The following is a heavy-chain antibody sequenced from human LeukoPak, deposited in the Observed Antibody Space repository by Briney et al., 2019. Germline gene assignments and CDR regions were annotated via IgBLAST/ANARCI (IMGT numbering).Heavy chain of an antibody. Sequence: GGSLRLSCAASGFTFDDYAMHWVRQAPGKGLEWVSLISWDGGSTYYADSVKGRFTISRDNSKNSLYLQMNSLRAEDTALYYCAKGAAAGHYFDYWGQGTLVTVSS. CDR3: AKGAAAGHYFDY. D-gene: IGHD6-13*01. J-gene: IGHJ4*02. CDR2: ISWDGGST. V-gene: IGHV3-43D*03. CDR1: GFTFDDYA.